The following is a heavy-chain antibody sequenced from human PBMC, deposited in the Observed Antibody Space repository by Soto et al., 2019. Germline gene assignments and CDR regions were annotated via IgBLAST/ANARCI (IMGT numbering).Heavy chain of an antibody. D-gene: IGHD6-19*01. CDR3: ARDGGVAVAVDAFDL. CDR1: GFRFDDFG. CDR2: ITWNSGST. J-gene: IGHJ3*01. Sequence: EVALVESGGGVVRPGGSLRLSCAASGFRFDDFGMSWVRQAPGKGLEWVSGITWNSGSTGYEDSVKGRFMISRDNAKNSLYLQMDGLRAEDTAFYYCARDGGVAVAVDAFDLWGQGTMVTVSS. V-gene: IGHV3-20*04.